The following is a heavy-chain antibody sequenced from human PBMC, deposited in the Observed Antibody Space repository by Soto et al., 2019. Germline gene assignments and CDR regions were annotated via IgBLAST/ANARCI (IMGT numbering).Heavy chain of an antibody. Sequence: QVQLVKSGGGVVQPGRSPRLSCAASGFTFSNCGMHCVRQAPGKGLEWVAAISSDGGDKYYSHSVKDRFTVSRDNSRNTLFLQMNSLRVEDTAVYYCVKGSDVARQELDRWGQGILVTVSS. CDR3: VKGSDVARQELDR. V-gene: IGHV3-30*18. CDR2: ISSDGGDK. CDR1: GFTFSNCG. J-gene: IGHJ5*02. D-gene: IGHD2-15*01.